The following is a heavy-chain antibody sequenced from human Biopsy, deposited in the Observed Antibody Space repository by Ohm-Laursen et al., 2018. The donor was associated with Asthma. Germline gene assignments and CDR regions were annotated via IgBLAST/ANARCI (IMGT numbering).Heavy chain of an antibody. CDR1: GYNFISFA. J-gene: IGHJ3*01. D-gene: IGHD3-9*01. CDR3: ARTYYDFLTGQVKDVFGV. V-gene: IGHV1-3*04. CDR2: VNTGNGNT. Sequence: SVKVSCKASGYNFISFAIHWVRQAPGQRLEWMGWVNTGNGNTKYSQKFQGRVTITRDTSASTAYMELSSLRSEDTAVYYCARTYYDFLTGQVKDVFGVWGQGTMVTVSS.